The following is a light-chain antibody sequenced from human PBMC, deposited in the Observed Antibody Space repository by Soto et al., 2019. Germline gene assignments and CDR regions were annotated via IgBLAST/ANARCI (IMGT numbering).Light chain of an antibody. CDR1: SSNIGNNY. V-gene: IGLV1-51*01. Sequence: QSVLTQAPPVSAAPGQKVTISCSGSSSNIGNNYVSWYQQLPGTAPKLLIYDNDKRPSGIPDRFSGSKSGTSATLGITGLQTGDEADYYCGTWDSSLSAVVFGGGTQLTVL. CDR3: GTWDSSLSAVV. CDR2: DND. J-gene: IGLJ3*02.